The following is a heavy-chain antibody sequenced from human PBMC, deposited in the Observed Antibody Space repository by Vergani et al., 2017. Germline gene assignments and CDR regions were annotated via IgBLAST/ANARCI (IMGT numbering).Heavy chain of an antibody. J-gene: IGHJ2*01. CDR2: IYSGGST. CDR3: AKGRGYGGNSGNWYFDL. D-gene: IGHD4-23*01. V-gene: IGHV3-53*04. CDR1: GFTVSSNY. Sequence: EVQLVESGGGLVQPGGSLRLSCAASGFTVSSNYMSWVRQAPGKGLEWVSVIYSGGSTYYADSVKGRFTISRHNSKNTLYLQMNSLRAEDTAVYYCAKGRGYGGNSGNWYFDLWGRGTLVTVSS.